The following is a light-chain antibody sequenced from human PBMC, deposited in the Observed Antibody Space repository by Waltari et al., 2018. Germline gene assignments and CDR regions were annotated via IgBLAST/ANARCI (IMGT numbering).Light chain of an antibody. Sequence: SYVLTQPPSVSVPPGQAATPTCGGNNIGSTSVQWLQQKTGQAPVLVMYDGHDRPSEIPERFSGSNSGSTATLTINRVEAGDEADYYCQVWDSGSDHWVFGGGTKLTVL. CDR2: DGH. CDR3: QVWDSGSDHWV. CDR1: NIGSTS. V-gene: IGLV3-21*02. J-gene: IGLJ3*02.